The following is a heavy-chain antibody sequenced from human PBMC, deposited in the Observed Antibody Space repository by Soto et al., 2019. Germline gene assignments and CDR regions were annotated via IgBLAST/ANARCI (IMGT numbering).Heavy chain of an antibody. Sequence: VGSLRLSCAASGFTFSSYSMNWVRQAPGKGLEWVSSISSSSSYIYYADSVKGRFTISRDSAKNSLYLQMNSLRAEDTAVYYCARSQYYYDSSGYSGGAFDIWGQGTMVTVSS. D-gene: IGHD3-22*01. CDR3: ARSQYYYDSSGYSGGAFDI. J-gene: IGHJ3*02. CDR1: GFTFSSYS. CDR2: ISSSSSYI. V-gene: IGHV3-21*01.